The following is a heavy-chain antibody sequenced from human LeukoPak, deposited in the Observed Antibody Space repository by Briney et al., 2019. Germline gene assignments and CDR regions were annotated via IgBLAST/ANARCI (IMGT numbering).Heavy chain of an antibody. CDR1: GGSISSSSYY. D-gene: IGHD6-6*01. CDR3: AREGSSSFKFYYYYYMDV. Sequence: SETLSLTCTVSGGSISSSSYYWGWIRQPPGKGLEWIGYIYYNGNTNYNPSLKSRVTISVDTSKKQFSLKLTSVTAADTAVYYCAREGSSSFKFYYYYYMDVWGKGTTVTVSS. V-gene: IGHV4-61*01. J-gene: IGHJ6*03. CDR2: IYYNGNT.